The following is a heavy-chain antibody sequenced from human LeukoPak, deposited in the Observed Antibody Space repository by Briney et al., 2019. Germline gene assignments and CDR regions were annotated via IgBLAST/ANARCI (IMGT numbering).Heavy chain of an antibody. CDR3: ARVGGFKNFDY. D-gene: IGHD4-23*01. CDR2: IYYSGST. J-gene: IGHJ4*02. CDR1: GGSISSSSYY. Sequence: SETLSLTCTVSGGSISSSSYYWGWIRQPPGKGLEWIGSIYYSGSTYYNPSLKSRVTISVDTSKNQFSLKLSSVTAADTAVYYCARVGGFKNFDYWGQGTLVTVSS. V-gene: IGHV4-39*07.